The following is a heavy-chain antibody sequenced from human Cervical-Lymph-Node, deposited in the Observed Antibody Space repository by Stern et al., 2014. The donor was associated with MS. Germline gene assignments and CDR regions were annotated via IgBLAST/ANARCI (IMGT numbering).Heavy chain of an antibody. J-gene: IGHJ4*02. D-gene: IGHD5-18*01. CDR2: IWSDGSYQ. V-gene: IGHV3-33*01. Sequence: QVQLVESGGGVVQPGRSLRLSCAASGFTFSNYGVHWVRQAPGQGVGWGAVIWSDGSYQYYTDSGKGRFIISRDNSKNTLYLQMNSLRGGDTAVYYCARGLSGMGRYFDYWGQGTLVTVSS. CDR3: ARGLSGMGRYFDY. CDR1: GFTFSNYG.